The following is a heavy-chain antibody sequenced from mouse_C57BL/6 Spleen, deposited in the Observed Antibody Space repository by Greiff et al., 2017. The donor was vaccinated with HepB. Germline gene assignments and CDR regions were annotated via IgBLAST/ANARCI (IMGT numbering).Heavy chain of an antibody. D-gene: IGHD1-1*01. CDR1: GYTFTDYY. CDR2: INPNNGGT. V-gene: IGHV1-26*01. CDR3: ARGELTDY. Sequence: EVQLQQSGPELVKPGASVKISCKASGYTFTDYYMNWVKQSHGKSLEWIGDINPNNGGTSYNQKFKGKATLTVDKSSSTAYMELRSLTSEDSAVYYCARGELTDYWGQGTTLTVSS. J-gene: IGHJ2*01.